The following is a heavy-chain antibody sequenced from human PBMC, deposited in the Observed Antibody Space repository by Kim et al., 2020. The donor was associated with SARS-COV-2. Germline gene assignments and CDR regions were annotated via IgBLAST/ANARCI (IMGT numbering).Heavy chain of an antibody. D-gene: IGHD6-13*01. CDR3: VRGRGGQLVRYFDY. J-gene: IGHJ4*02. V-gene: IGHV3-64*01. Sequence: ANSVKGRFTISRDNSKNTVYLQMGSLGAEDMAVYYWVRGRGGQLVRYFDYWGQGTLVTVSS.